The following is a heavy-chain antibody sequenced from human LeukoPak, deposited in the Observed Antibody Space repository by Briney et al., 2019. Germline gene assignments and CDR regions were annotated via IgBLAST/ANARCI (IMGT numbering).Heavy chain of an antibody. CDR3: ARSDTAMVLEFDY. CDR1: GFTFSSYA. J-gene: IGHJ4*02. CDR2: ISYDGSNK. Sequence: GGSLRLSCAASGFTFSSYAMRWVRQAPGKGLEWVAVISYDGSNKYYADSVKGRFTISRDNSKNTLYLQMNSLRAEDTAVYYCARSDTAMVLEFDYWGQGTLVTVSS. V-gene: IGHV3-30-3*01. D-gene: IGHD5-18*01.